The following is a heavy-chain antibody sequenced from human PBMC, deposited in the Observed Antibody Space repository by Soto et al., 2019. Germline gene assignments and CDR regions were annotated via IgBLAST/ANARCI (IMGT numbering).Heavy chain of an antibody. V-gene: IGHV1-8*01. Sequence: QVQLVQSGAEVKKPGASVKVSCKASGYTFTSYDINWVRQATGQGLEWMGWMNPNSGNTGYAQKFQGRVTMTRNTARSTGYKELSSLRSADTAVYYCARSGGMYREARRVRFDYWGQGTLVTVSS. D-gene: IGHD1-26*01. CDR1: GYTFTSYD. J-gene: IGHJ4*02. CDR3: ARSGGMYREARRVRFDY. CDR2: MNPNSGNT.